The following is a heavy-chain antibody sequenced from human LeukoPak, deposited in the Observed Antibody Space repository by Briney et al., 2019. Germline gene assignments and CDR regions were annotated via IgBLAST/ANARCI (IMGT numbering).Heavy chain of an antibody. CDR3: ARLGEYCSSTSCYNWFDP. CDR1: GYSISSGYY. Sequence: SGTLSLTCAVSGYSISSGYYWGWIRQPPGKGLEWIGSIYHSGSTYYNPSLKSRVTISVDTSKNQFSLKLSSVTAADTAVYYCARLGEYCSSTSCYNWFDPWGQGTLVTVSS. V-gene: IGHV4-38-2*01. J-gene: IGHJ5*02. D-gene: IGHD2-2*01. CDR2: IYHSGST.